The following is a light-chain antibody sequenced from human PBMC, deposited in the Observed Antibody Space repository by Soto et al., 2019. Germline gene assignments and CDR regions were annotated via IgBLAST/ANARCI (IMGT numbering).Light chain of an antibody. CDR2: DVI. V-gene: IGLV2-8*01. CDR1: SRDIGGYDF. Sequence: QSALTQPPSASGSPGQSVTISCTGTSRDIGGYDFVSWYQQHPGKAPKLLIYDVIKRPSLVPDRFSGSKSGNTASLTVSGLPTDDVADYYCSSYGGSNKLLFGGGTKLTVL. J-gene: IGLJ2*01. CDR3: SSYGGSNKLL.